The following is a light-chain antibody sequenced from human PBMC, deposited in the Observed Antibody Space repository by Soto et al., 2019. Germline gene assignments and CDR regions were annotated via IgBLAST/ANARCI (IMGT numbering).Light chain of an antibody. Sequence: EIVLTQSPGTLSLSPGERATLSCRASQSVSSSYLAWYQQKPGQAPRPLIYGASSRAICIPDRFSGSGSGTDFTLTISRLEPADVAVYYCQQYCSTPWTFGHGTKVEIK. CDR1: QSVSSSY. CDR3: QQYCSTPWT. V-gene: IGKV3-20*01. CDR2: GAS. J-gene: IGKJ1*01.